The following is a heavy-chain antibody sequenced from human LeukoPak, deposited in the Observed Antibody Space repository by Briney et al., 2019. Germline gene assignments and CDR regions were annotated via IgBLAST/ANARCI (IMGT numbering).Heavy chain of an antibody. CDR2: TYYRSDWYF. Sequence: SQTLSLTCAISGDSVSGNNVAWNWIGQSPSRGLEWLGRTYYRSDWYFDYAVTLKGRITINPDTSKNQFSLQLNFVTPEDTAVYYCERGVERRFDYWGQGTLVTVSS. V-gene: IGHV6-1*01. J-gene: IGHJ4*02. CDR3: ERGVERRFDY. D-gene: IGHD1-1*01. CDR1: GDSVSGNNVA.